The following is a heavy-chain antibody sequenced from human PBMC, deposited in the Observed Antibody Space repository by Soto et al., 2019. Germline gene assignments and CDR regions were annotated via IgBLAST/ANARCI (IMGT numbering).Heavy chain of an antibody. J-gene: IGHJ4*02. CDR2: IYYSGST. CDR1: GGSISSYY. CDR3: ARQRRDFDY. Sequence: PSETLSLTCTVSGGSISSYYWSWIRQPPGKGLEWIGYIYYSGSTNYNPSLKSRVTISVNTSKNQFSLNLNSVTAADTAVYYCARQRRDFDYWGPGSLVTVSS. V-gene: IGHV4-59*08.